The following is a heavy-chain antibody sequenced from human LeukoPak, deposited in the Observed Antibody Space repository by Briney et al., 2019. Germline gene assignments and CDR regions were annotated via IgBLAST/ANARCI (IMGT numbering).Heavy chain of an antibody. CDR3: ARNVRLGSGELSFAPFKNWFDP. CDR1: GGSISGSSYY. Sequence: PSETLSLTCTVSGGSISGSSYYWGWIRQPPGRGLEWIANIYYNGNTYYNSSLKSRVTISVDTPKNQFSLQLNSVTPEDTAVYYCARNVRLGSGELSFAPFKNWFDPWGQGTLVTVSS. CDR2: IYYNGNT. V-gene: IGHV4-39*07. J-gene: IGHJ5*02. D-gene: IGHD3-16*02.